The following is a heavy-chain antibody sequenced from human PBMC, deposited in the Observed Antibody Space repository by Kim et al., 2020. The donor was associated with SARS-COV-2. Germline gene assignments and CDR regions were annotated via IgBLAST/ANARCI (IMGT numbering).Heavy chain of an antibody. CDR2: INPNSGGT. D-gene: IGHD2-15*01. CDR1: GYTFTGYY. CDR3: AREGGWTYCSGGSCYVTPQDAFDI. J-gene: IGHJ3*02. Sequence: ASVKVSCKASGYTFTGYYMHWVRQAPGQGLEWMGWINPNSGGTNYAQKFQGWVTMTRDTSISTAYMELSRLRSDDTAVYYCAREGGWTYCSGGSCYVTPQDAFDIWGHGTMVTVSS. V-gene: IGHV1-2*04.